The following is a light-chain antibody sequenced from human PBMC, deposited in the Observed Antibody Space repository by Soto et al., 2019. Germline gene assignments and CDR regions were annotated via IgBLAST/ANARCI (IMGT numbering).Light chain of an antibody. CDR1: SSDVGGYKY. Sequence: QSVLTQPASVSGSPGQSITISCTGTSSDVGGYKYVSWYQQHPGKAPKVIIYEVSNRPSGVSNRFSASESGNSASLTISGLQGEDEADYYCSSYTSGSTLVFGGGTKVTVL. CDR2: EVS. CDR3: SSYTSGSTLV. V-gene: IGLV2-14*01. J-gene: IGLJ3*02.